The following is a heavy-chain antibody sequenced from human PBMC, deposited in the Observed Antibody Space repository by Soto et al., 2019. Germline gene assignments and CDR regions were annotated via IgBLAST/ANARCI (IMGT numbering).Heavy chain of an antibody. D-gene: IGHD3-9*01. CDR1: GGTFSSYA. CDR2: IIPIFGTA. V-gene: IGHV1-69*06. Sequence: QVQLVQSGAEVKKPGSSVKVSCKASGGTFSSYAISWVRQAPGQGLEWMGGIIPIFGTANYAQKFQGRVTITADKSTSTAYMELSSLRSEDTAVYYCARVTDYDILTGLNYYYGMDVWGQGNTVTVSS. CDR3: ARVTDYDILTGLNYYYGMDV. J-gene: IGHJ6*02.